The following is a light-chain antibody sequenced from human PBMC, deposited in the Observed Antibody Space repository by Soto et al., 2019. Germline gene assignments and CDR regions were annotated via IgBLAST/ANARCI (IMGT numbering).Light chain of an antibody. V-gene: IGKV3-20*01. CDR3: QQYTGPPTT. J-gene: IGKJ5*01. CDR1: QTVSITY. CDR2: GAS. Sequence: VWMQSPGTLPFSPLELESLXCMTSQTVSITYLTWYQQKPGQAPRLLIFGASKRATGIPDRFSGSGSGTDFTLTITRLEPEDSAVYFCQQYTGPPTTFGQGTRLEIK.